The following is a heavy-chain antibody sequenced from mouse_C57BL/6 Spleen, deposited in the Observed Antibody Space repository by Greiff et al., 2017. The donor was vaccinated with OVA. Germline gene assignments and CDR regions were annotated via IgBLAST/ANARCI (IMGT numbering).Heavy chain of an antibody. CDR2: INPYNGGT. V-gene: IGHV1-19*01. CDR1: GYTFTDYY. CDR3: ARSDYCGSSLYYFDY. Sequence: DVKLQESGPVLVKPGASVKMSCKASGYTFTDYYMNWVKQSHGKSLEWIGVINPYNGGTSYNQKFKGKATLTVDKSSSTAYMELNSLTSEDSAVYYCARSDYCGSSLYYFDYWGQGTTLTVSS. D-gene: IGHD1-1*01. J-gene: IGHJ2*01.